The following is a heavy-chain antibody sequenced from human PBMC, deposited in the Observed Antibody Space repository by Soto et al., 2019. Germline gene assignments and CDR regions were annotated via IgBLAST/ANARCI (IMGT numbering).Heavy chain of an antibody. CDR1: GFTFSSYG. V-gene: IGHV3-30*18. CDR2: ISYDGSNK. CDR3: AKGRRSGWYDAFDF. J-gene: IGHJ3*01. Sequence: PXGVLRLSGAASGFTFSSYGMHWVRQAPGKGLEWVAVISYDGSNKYYADSVKGRFTISRDNSKNTLYLQMKSLRPEDTAVYYCAKGRRSGWYDAFDFWGQGTMVTVSS. D-gene: IGHD6-19*01.